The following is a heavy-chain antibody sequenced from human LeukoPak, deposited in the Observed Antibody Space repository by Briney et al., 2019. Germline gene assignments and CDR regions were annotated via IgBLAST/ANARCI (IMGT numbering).Heavy chain of an antibody. Sequence: GGSLRLSCAASGFTFSSYAMSWVRQAPGKGLEWVSAISGSGGSTYYADSVKGRFTISRDNSKNTLYLQMNSLRAEDTAVYYCAKGVASKLYYYYYMDVWGKGTTVTVSS. J-gene: IGHJ6*03. V-gene: IGHV3-23*01. D-gene: IGHD2-15*01. CDR2: ISGSGGST. CDR3: AKGVASKLYYYYYMDV. CDR1: GFTFSSYA.